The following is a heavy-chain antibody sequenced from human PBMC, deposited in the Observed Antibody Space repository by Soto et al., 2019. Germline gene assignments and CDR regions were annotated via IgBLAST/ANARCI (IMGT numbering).Heavy chain of an antibody. CDR2: INPNSDVT. CDR1: GYTFNSYY. CDR3: VRVGLNRNYDFDF. J-gene: IGHJ4*02. V-gene: IGHV1-2*02. Sequence: QVQLVQSGAEVKKPGASVKVSCKASGYTFNSYYIHWVRQAPGQGLEWMGWINPNSDVTGYAQSFQGRVTMTRVMSMTTAYMDLTRLRSDDTAVYYCVRVGLNRNYDFDFWGQGTLITVSS. D-gene: IGHD3-16*01.